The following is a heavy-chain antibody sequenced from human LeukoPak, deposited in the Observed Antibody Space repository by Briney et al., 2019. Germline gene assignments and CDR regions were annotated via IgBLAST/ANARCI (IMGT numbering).Heavy chain of an antibody. J-gene: IGHJ4*02. D-gene: IGHD2-15*01. Sequence: GGSLRLSCVGSGFTFSDAWMSWVRQAPGKGLEWAGRIKSKSDGGTIDYAAPVKGRFTISRDDSRNTLYLQMNSLKTEDTAVYYCTSRRQDGWWGQGTLVTVS. CDR1: GFTFSDAW. CDR2: IKSKSDGGTI. V-gene: IGHV3-15*01. CDR3: TSRRQDGW.